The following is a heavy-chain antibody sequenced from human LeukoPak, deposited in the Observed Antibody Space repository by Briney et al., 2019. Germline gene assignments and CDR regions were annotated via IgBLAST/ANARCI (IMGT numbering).Heavy chain of an antibody. CDR2: IYHSGST. Sequence: PSGTLSLTCAVSGGSISSSNWWSWVRQPPGKGLEWIGEIYHSGSTNYNPSLQSRVTISIDMSKNQFSLRLSSVTAADTAMYYCVKSGGYGLIDYWGQGTLVTVSS. CDR1: GGSISSSNW. CDR3: VKSGGYGLIDY. D-gene: IGHD6-19*01. V-gene: IGHV4-4*02. J-gene: IGHJ4*02.